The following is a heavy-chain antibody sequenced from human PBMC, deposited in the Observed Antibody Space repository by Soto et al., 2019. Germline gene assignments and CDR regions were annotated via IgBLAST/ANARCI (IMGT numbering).Heavy chain of an antibody. Sequence: GGSLRLSCAASGFTFSSYGMHWVRQAPGKGLEWVAVISYDGSNKYYADSVKGRFTISRDNSKNTLYLQMNSLRAEDTAVYYCAKGRRAARFYYYGMDVWGQGTTVTVSS. J-gene: IGHJ6*02. CDR2: ISYDGSNK. D-gene: IGHD6-6*01. V-gene: IGHV3-30*18. CDR3: AKGRRAARFYYYGMDV. CDR1: GFTFSSYG.